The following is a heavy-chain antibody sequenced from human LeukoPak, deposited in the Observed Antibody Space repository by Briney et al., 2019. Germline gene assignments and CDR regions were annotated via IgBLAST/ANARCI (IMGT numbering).Heavy chain of an antibody. CDR2: LSASGGTT. V-gene: IGHV3-23*01. J-gene: IGHJ5*02. CDR1: GFTFSTCA. D-gene: IGHD2-2*01. CDR3: AKLPREYCSSTSCPNWFDT. Sequence: PGGSLRLSCAASGFTFSTCAMTWVRQAPGKGLEWVSALSASGGTTYYADSVKGRFTTSRDNSKNTLYLQMNSLRAEDTAVYYCAKLPREYCSSTSCPNWFDTWGQGTLVTVSS.